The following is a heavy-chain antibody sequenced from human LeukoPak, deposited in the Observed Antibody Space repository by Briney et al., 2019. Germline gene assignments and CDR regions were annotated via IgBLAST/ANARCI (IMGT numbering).Heavy chain of an antibody. D-gene: IGHD2-8*01. Sequence: GGSLRLSCAASGFTFSDYAMSWVRQAPGKGLEWVSVIGGSGGGTFYADSLKGRFTISRDNSKSTLYLQMNSLRAEDTAVYYCARSNMGYYYYYGMDVWGQGTTVTVSS. CDR2: IGGSGGGT. CDR3: ARSNMGYYYYYGMDV. CDR1: GFTFSDYA. V-gene: IGHV3-23*01. J-gene: IGHJ6*02.